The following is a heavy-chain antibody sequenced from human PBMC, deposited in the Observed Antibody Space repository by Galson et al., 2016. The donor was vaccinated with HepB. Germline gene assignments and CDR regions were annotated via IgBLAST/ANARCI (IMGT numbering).Heavy chain of an antibody. CDR2: INWDGGST. CDR3: AKDKNTGSHYFDY. Sequence: SLRLSCAASGFTFDDYAMHWVRQAPGKGLEWVSLINWDGGSTYYADSVKGRFTISRDNSKNYLYLQMNSLRAEDTALYYCAKDKNTGSHYFDYWGQGTLVTVSS. D-gene: IGHD1/OR15-1a*01. V-gene: IGHV3-43D*03. J-gene: IGHJ4*02. CDR1: GFTFDDYA.